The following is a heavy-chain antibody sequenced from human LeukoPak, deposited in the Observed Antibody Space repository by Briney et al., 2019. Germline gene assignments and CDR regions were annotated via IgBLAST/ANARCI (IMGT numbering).Heavy chain of an antibody. CDR2: IYYTGTT. V-gene: IGHV4-39*01. CDR1: GDSISTSIYY. J-gene: IGHJ4*02. CDR3: ANRGGGYSSGWSYYFDY. D-gene: IGHD6-19*01. Sequence: PSETLSLTCTVSGDSISTSIYYWGWIRQPPGKGLEWIGRIYYTGTTSYNPSLKSRVTISIDTSKNQFSLKLSSVTAADTAVYYCANRGGGYSSGWSYYFDYWGQGTLVTVSS.